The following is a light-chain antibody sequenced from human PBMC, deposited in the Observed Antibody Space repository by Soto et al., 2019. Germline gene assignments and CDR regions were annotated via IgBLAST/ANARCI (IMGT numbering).Light chain of an antibody. CDR1: QTISSW. Sequence: DIQMTQSPSTLSGSVGDRVTITCRASQTISSWLAWYQQKPGKAPELLIYETSCLESGVPSRFGGSGSGTEFTLTISSLQPDDLATYYCQQYNSYSRTFGQGTKVDI. J-gene: IGKJ1*01. CDR2: ETS. V-gene: IGKV1-5*03. CDR3: QQYNSYSRT.